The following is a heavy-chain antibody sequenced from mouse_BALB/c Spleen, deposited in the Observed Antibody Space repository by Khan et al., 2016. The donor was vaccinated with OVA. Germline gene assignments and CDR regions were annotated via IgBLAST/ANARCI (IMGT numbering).Heavy chain of an antibody. J-gene: IGHJ4*01. V-gene: IGHV1S41*01. CDR3: ARSNYSGSGLYAMDY. CDR2: IAPGSDSS. CDR1: GYTFTSYW. D-gene: IGHD1-1*01. Sequence: DLVKPGASVKLSCKASGYTFTSYWINWTKQRPGQGLEWIGQIAPGSDSSYYNGMFTGKAILTVDTSSSTAYIQLSSLSSEDSAVYFCARSNYSGSGLYAMDYWGQGTSVTVSS.